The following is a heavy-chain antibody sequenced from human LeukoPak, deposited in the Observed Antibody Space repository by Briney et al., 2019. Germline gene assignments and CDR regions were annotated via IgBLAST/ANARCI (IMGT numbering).Heavy chain of an antibody. J-gene: IGHJ3*02. CDR1: GFTFSSYS. V-gene: IGHV3-21*01. D-gene: IGHD6-19*01. CDR2: ISSSSSYI. CDR3: ARPYSSGLDAFDI. Sequence: GGSLGLSCAASGFTFSSYSMNWVRQAPGKGPEWVSSISSSSSYIYYADSVKGRFTISRDNAKNSLYLQMNSLRAEDTAVYYCARPYSSGLDAFDIWGQGTMVTVSS.